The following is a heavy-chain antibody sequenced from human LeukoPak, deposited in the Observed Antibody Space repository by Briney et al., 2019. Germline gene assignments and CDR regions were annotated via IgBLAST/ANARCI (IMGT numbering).Heavy chain of an antibody. CDR3: ARRLATTTIDY. CDR2: LYPRGSP. J-gene: IGHJ4*02. Sequence: SETLSLTCTVSGDSINSYYWSWIRQPAGKGLEWIGRLYPRGSPIYNPSLRSRVTMSLDTPKNQFSLKLTSVTAADTAVYYCARRLATTTIDYWGQGTLVTVSS. CDR1: GDSINSYY. D-gene: IGHD5-24*01. V-gene: IGHV4-4*07.